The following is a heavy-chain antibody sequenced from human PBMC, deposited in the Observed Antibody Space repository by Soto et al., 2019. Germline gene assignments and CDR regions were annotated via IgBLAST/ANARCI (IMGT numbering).Heavy chain of an antibody. Sequence: GSLRLSCAASGFTFSSYWMSWVRQAPGKGLEWVANIKQDGSEKYYVDSVKGRFTISRDNAKNSLYLQMNSLRAEDTAVYYCARDFGDIVVVPAAEYYYYMDVWGKGTTVTVSS. D-gene: IGHD2-2*01. CDR1: GFTFSSYW. CDR2: IKQDGSEK. J-gene: IGHJ6*03. V-gene: IGHV3-7*01. CDR3: ARDFGDIVVVPAAEYYYYMDV.